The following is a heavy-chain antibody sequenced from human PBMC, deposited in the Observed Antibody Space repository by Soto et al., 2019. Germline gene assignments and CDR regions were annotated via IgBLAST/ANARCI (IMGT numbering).Heavy chain of an antibody. V-gene: IGHV3-23*01. CDR1: GFTFSSYA. Sequence: EVQLLESGGGLVQPGGSLGLSCAASGFTFSSYAMSWVRQAPGKGLEWVSAISGSGGSTYYADSVKGRFTISRDNSKNTLYLQMNSLRAEDTAVYYCATQVLLWFGELNYFDYWGQGTLVTVSS. J-gene: IGHJ4*02. D-gene: IGHD3-10*01. CDR3: ATQVLLWFGELNYFDY. CDR2: ISGSGGST.